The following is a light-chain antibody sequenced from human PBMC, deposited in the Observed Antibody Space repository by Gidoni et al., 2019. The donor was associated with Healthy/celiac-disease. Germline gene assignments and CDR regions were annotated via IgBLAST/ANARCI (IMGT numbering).Light chain of an antibody. Sequence: DIQMTQSPSSLSASVGDRVTITCRSSQSISSYLNGYQQKPGKAPTLLIYAASSLQIGVPSRFSGSGSGTDFTLTISSLQPEDFATYSCQQSYSTPPYTFGQGTKLEIK. CDR1: QSISSY. J-gene: IGKJ2*01. V-gene: IGKV1-39*01. CDR3: QQSYSTPPYT. CDR2: AAS.